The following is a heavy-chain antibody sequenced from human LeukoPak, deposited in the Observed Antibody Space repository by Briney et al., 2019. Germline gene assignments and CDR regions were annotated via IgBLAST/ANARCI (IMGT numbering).Heavy chain of an antibody. CDR1: GDSVSSNSAA. J-gene: IGHJ6*02. V-gene: IGHV6-1*01. CDR3: ARGGIAAAGTRAPMDV. D-gene: IGHD6-13*01. Sequence: SQTLSLTCAISGDSVSSNSAAWNWIRQSPSRGLEWLGRTYYRSKWYNDYAVSVKSRITINPDTSKNQFSLQLNSVTPEDTAVYYCARGGIAAAGTRAPMDVWGQGTTVTVSS. CDR2: TYYRSKWYN.